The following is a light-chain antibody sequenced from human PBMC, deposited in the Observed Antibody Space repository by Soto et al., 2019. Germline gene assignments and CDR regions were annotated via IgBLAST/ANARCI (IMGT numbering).Light chain of an antibody. CDR3: SSYAGSDVFV. CDR1: SSDVGDYNY. Sequence: QSVLTQPPSASGSPGQSVTISCTGTSSDVGDYNYVSWYQQHPGKAPKLMIYEVNKRPSGVPDRFSGSKAGNTASLTVFGLQAEDEADYCCSSYAGSDVFVFGTGTKVTV. J-gene: IGLJ1*01. CDR2: EVN. V-gene: IGLV2-8*01.